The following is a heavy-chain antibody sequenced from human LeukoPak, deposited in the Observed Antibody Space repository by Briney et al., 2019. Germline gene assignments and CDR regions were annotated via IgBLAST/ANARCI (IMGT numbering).Heavy chain of an antibody. D-gene: IGHD3-16*02. V-gene: IGHV3-48*03. Sequence: PGGFLRLSCAAPGFTFSSFDVNWVRQAPGKGLEWVSYISSSGSTIYYADSVKGRSTISRDNAKNSLYLQMNSLRAEDTAVYYCARGGFVNYVMVLWGQGTTVTVSS. CDR3: ARGGFVNYVMVL. CDR2: ISSSGSTI. CDR1: GFTFSSFD. J-gene: IGHJ6*02.